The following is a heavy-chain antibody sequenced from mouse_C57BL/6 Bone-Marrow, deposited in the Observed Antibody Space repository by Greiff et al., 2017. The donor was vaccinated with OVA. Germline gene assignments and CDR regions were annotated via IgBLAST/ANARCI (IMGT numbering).Heavy chain of an antibody. J-gene: IGHJ4*01. Sequence: VQLQQSGAELVRPGTSVKVSCKASGYAFTNNLIEWVKQRPGQGLEWIGVINPGSGGTNYNEKFKGKATLTADKSSSTAYMQLSSRTSEDSAVYFCARVWLRRKYAMDYWGQGTSVTVSS. CDR3: ARVWLRRKYAMDY. D-gene: IGHD2-2*01. V-gene: IGHV1-54*01. CDR2: INPGSGGT. CDR1: GYAFTNNL.